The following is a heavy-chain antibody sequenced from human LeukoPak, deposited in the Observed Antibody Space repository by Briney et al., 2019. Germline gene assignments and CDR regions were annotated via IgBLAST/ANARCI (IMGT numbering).Heavy chain of an antibody. CDR2: IYYGGST. Sequence: SETLSLTCTVSGGSISSYYWSWTRQPPGTGLEWIGYIYYGGSTNYNPSLKSRVTISVDTSKNQFSLKLSSVTAADTAVYYCARGDLWFGELSRFDPWGQGTLVTVSS. CDR3: ARGDLWFGELSRFDP. J-gene: IGHJ5*02. D-gene: IGHD3-10*01. V-gene: IGHV4-59*01. CDR1: GGSISSYY.